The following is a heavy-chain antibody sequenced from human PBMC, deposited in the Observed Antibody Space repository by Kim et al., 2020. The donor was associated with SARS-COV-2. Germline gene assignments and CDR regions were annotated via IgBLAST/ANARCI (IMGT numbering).Heavy chain of an antibody. V-gene: IGHV3-23*01. J-gene: IGHJ4*02. CDR3: AKSPGSYRGYYFDY. D-gene: IGHD1-26*01. Sequence: ADTVKGRFTISRDNSKNTLYLQMNSLRAEDTAVYYCAKSPGSYRGYYFDYWGQGTLVTVSS.